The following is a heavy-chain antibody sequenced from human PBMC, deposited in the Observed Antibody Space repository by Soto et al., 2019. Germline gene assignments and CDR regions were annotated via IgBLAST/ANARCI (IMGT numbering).Heavy chain of an antibody. Sequence: GASVKVSCKASGGTFSCYSINWVRQAPGLGLEWMGRINPILSMSNYAQRFQGRVTMTADKSTSTAYMVLNSLRSEDTAIYYCATSYGSGYRAFDYWGQGALVTVSS. D-gene: IGHD3-10*01. CDR3: ATSYGSGYRAFDY. V-gene: IGHV1-69*02. CDR2: INPILSMS. CDR1: GGTFSCYS. J-gene: IGHJ4*02.